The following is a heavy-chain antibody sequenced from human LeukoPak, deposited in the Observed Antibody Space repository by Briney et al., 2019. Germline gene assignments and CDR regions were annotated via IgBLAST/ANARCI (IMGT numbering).Heavy chain of an antibody. Sequence: ASETLSPTCTVSGGSISSYYWSWIRQPPGKGLEWIGYIYYSGSTNYNPSLKSRVTISVDTSKNQFSLKLSSVTAADTAVYYCAREPGYTYAFDIWGQGTMVTVSS. J-gene: IGHJ3*02. D-gene: IGHD6-13*01. V-gene: IGHV4-59*01. CDR2: IYYSGST. CDR1: GGSISSYY. CDR3: AREPGYTYAFDI.